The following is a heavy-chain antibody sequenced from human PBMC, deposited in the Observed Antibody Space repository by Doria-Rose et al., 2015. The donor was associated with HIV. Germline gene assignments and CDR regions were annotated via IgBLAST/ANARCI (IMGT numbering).Heavy chain of an antibody. D-gene: IGHD1-1*01. J-gene: IGHJ6*01. CDR1: GGSFSGYY. CDR3: ARGLLRGGWNDVDYYYGMDV. V-gene: IGHV4-34*01. CDR2: INHSGST. Sequence: QVQLQQWDAGLVKPSEALSLTCAVFGGSFSGYYWSWTRQPPGKGLEWIGEINHSGSTNYKTSLKSRVTISLDTSKNWFSLKLSSVTAADTAVYYCARGLLRGGWNDVDYYYGMDVWGQGTTVTVSS.